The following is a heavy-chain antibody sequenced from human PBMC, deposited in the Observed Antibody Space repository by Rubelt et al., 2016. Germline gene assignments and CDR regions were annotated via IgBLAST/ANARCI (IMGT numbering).Heavy chain of an antibody. Sequence: QVQLQQWGAGLLQPSETLSLSCAVYGGSLRDYYWNWIRQAPGKGLEWIGEVNPGGSTNYKPSLKSRVTISVDTSKKQLSLRLTAGTAADTAVYYCARQVRALYYSDYWGQGTLVTVSS. CDR3: ARQVRALYYSDY. J-gene: IGHJ4*02. CDR1: GGSLRDYY. CDR2: VNPGGST. V-gene: IGHV4-34*01.